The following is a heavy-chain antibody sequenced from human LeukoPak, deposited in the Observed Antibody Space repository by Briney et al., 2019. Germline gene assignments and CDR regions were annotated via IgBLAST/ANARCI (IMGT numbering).Heavy chain of an antibody. Sequence: PSETLSLTCAVYGGSFSGYYWSWIRLPPGKGLVWIGEINHSGSTKYDPSLKSRVTISRDTSKNQFSLRLSSVTAADTAVYYCAREGDSIDAFDIWGQGTMVTVSS. D-gene: IGHD3-22*01. CDR1: GGSFSGYY. V-gene: IGHV4-34*01. CDR3: AREGDSIDAFDI. J-gene: IGHJ3*02. CDR2: INHSGST.